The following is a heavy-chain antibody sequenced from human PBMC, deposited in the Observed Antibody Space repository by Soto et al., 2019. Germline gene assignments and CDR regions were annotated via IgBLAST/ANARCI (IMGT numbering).Heavy chain of an antibody. CDR3: ASSYCSGGSCYLYFDY. J-gene: IGHJ4*02. D-gene: IGHD2-15*01. V-gene: IGHV1-8*01. CDR1: GYTFTSYD. CDR2: MNPNSGNT. Sequence: ASVKVSCKASGYTFTSYDINWVRQATGQGLEWMGWMNPNSGNTGYAQKFQGRVTMTRNTSISTAYMELSSLRSEDTAVYYCASSYCSGGSCYLYFDYWGQGTLVTVSS.